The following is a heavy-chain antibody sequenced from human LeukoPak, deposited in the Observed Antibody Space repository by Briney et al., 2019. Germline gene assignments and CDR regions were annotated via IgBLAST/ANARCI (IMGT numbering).Heavy chain of an antibody. CDR3: ASGRGYCYGSGYYYGMDV. J-gene: IGHJ6*02. V-gene: IGHV4-34*01. Sequence: SETLSLTCAVYGGSFSGYYWSWIRQPPGKGLEWIGEINHSGSTNYNPSLKSRVTISVDTSKNQFSLKLSSVTAADTAVYYCASGRGYCYGSGYYYGMDVWGQGTTVTVSS. CDR2: INHSGST. CDR1: GGSFSGYY. D-gene: IGHD5-18*01.